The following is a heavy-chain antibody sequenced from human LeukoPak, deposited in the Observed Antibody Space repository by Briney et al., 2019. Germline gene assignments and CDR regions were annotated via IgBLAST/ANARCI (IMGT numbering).Heavy chain of an antibody. CDR1: GGSFSGYY. Sequence: SETLSLTCAVYGGSFSGYYWSWIRHPPGKGLEWIGEINHIGSTNYTPSLKSRVTISVDTSKNQFSLKLSSVTAADTAVYYCARGRTGYSSGWYHPAPVAFDIWGQGTMVTVSS. J-gene: IGHJ3*02. CDR3: ARGRTGYSSGWYHPAPVAFDI. D-gene: IGHD6-19*01. CDR2: INHIGST. V-gene: IGHV4-34*01.